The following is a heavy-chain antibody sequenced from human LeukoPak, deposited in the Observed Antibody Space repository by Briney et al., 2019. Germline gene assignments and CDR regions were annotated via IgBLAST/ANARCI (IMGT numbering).Heavy chain of an antibody. CDR1: GFTVSSSY. D-gene: IGHD4-23*01. CDR2: IYSGGTT. V-gene: IGHV3-53*01. J-gene: IGHJ4*02. Sequence: GGSLRLSCAASGFTVSSSYMNWVRQAPGKGLEWVSLIYSGGTTYYADSVKGRFTISRDKSKNTLYLQMNSLRAEDTAVYYCARRGDGGRSFDYWGQGTLVTVSS. CDR3: ARRGDGGRSFDY.